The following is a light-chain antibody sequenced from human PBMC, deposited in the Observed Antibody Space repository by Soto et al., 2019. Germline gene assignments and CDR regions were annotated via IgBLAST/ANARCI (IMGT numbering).Light chain of an antibody. CDR1: QSVSSN. CDR2: GAS. J-gene: IGKJ4*01. Sequence: EIVMTQSPGTLSVSPGERATLSCRASQSVSSNLAWYQQKPGQAPRLLIYGASTRATGIPARFSGSGSGTEFTLIIGSLQSEDFAVYYCQQYNNWPPLTFGGGTKVEVK. CDR3: QQYNNWPPLT. V-gene: IGKV3-15*01.